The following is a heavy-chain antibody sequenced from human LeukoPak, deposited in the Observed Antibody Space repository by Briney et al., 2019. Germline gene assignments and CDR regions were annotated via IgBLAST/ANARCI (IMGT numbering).Heavy chain of an antibody. CDR3: ARSDYSGYFDY. CDR2: VYYSGIT. Sequence: PSETLSLTCTVSGGSVNNNAYYWGWVRQPPEKGVEYIGNVYYSGITYYNPSLQSRVTISVDTSNNQFSLKLSSVTAADTAVYYCARSDYSGYFDYWGQGTLVSVSS. V-gene: IGHV4-39*01. D-gene: IGHD4-11*01. CDR1: GGSVNNNAYY. J-gene: IGHJ4*02.